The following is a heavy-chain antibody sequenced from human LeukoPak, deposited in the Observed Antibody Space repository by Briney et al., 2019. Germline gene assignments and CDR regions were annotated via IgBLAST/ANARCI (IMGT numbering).Heavy chain of an antibody. CDR3: ARDHTCYYGSGSFL. CDR1: GFTFSSYA. J-gene: IGHJ4*02. Sequence: GGSLRLSCAASGFTFSSYAMHWVRQAPGKGLEWVAVISYDGSNKYYADSVKGRFTISRDNSKNTLYLQMNSLRAEDTAVYYCARDHTCYYGSGSFLWGQGTLVTVSS. CDR2: ISYDGSNK. V-gene: IGHV3-30-3*01. D-gene: IGHD3-10*01.